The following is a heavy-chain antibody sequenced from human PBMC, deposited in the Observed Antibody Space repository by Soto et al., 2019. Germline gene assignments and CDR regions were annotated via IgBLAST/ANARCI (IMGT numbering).Heavy chain of an antibody. D-gene: IGHD2-2*01. CDR3: ARGWGQVVPAAPTIHLYYYYYGMDV. CDR2: INHSGST. CDR1: GGSFRGYY. Sequence: SETLSLTCAVYGGSFRGYYWSWIRQPPGKGLEWIGEINHSGSTNYNPSLKSRVTISVDTSKNQFSLKLSSVTAADTAVYYCARGWGQVVPAAPTIHLYYYYYGMDVWGQGTTVTVSS. J-gene: IGHJ6*02. V-gene: IGHV4-34*01.